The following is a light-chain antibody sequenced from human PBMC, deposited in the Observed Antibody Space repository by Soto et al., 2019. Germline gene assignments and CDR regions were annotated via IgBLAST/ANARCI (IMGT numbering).Light chain of an antibody. CDR2: GAS. Sequence: EVVLTQSPDILSLSPGERASLSCRASQSVSGDYVAWYQQKPGQAPGLLIHGASNRATGIPDRFSGSGSGTDFALTISRLWPEDFAVYFCPRYGSSPPFGRGTRLETK. CDR1: QSVSGDY. CDR3: PRYGSSPP. J-gene: IGKJ2*01. V-gene: IGKV3-20*01.